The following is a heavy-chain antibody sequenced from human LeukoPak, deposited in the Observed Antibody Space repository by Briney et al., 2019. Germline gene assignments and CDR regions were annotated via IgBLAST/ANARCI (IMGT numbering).Heavy chain of an antibody. CDR1: GHSVSSSSVA. D-gene: IGHD3-10*01. Sequence: SQTLSLTCDISGHSVSSSSVAWDWIRQSPSRGLEWLGRTYYKSKWYNDYAISVKSRITINPDTSKNQFSLQLNSATPEDTAVYYCAREILVRGELDYWGQGTLVTVSS. V-gene: IGHV6-1*01. CDR2: TYYKSKWYN. J-gene: IGHJ4*02. CDR3: AREILVRGELDY.